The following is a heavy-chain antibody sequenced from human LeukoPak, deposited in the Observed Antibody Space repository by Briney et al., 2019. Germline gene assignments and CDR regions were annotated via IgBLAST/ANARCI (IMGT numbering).Heavy chain of an antibody. CDR1: GYTFTGYY. D-gene: IGHD6-19*01. CDR2: INADSGGT. Sequence: ASVKVSCKASGYTFTGYYMHWVRQAPGQGLEWMGWINADSGGTSYAQKFQGRVTMTRDTAISTAYMELSRLTSDDTAVYYCARDHSSGWYVGYWGQGTLVTVSS. V-gene: IGHV1-2*02. J-gene: IGHJ4*02. CDR3: ARDHSSGWYVGY.